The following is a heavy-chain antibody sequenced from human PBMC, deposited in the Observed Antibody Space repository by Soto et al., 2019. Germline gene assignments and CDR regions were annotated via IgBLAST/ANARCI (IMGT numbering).Heavy chain of an antibody. Sequence: GGSLRLSCAASGFTFSSYAMSWVRQAPGKGLEWVSAISGSGGSAYYADSVKGRFTISRDNSKNTLYLQRNSLRAEDTAVYYCAKDYGYYDSSGYYSYWFDPWGQGTLVTVSS. CDR3: AKDYGYYDSSGYYSYWFDP. J-gene: IGHJ5*02. CDR1: GFTFSSYA. V-gene: IGHV3-23*01. D-gene: IGHD3-22*01. CDR2: ISGSGGSA.